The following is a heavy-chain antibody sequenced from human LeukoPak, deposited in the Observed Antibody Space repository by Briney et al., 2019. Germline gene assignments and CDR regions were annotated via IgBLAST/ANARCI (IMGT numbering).Heavy chain of an antibody. D-gene: IGHD3-10*01. Sequence: GGSLRLSCAASGFTFSSYEMNWVRQAPGKGLEWVSYISSSGSTIYYADSVKGRFTISRDNAKNSLYLQMNSLRAEDTAVYYCASLYYGSGSYGGSDYWGQGTLVTVSS. CDR3: ASLYYGSGSYGGSDY. V-gene: IGHV3-48*03. CDR1: GFTFSSYE. CDR2: ISSSGSTI. J-gene: IGHJ4*02.